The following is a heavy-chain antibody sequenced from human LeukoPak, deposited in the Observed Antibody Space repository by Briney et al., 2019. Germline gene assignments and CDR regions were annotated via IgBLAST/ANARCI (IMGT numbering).Heavy chain of an antibody. CDR2: INQGGSVK. J-gene: IGHJ4*02. V-gene: IGHV3-7*01. CDR1: GFSFRDFW. D-gene: IGHD5-12*01. Sequence: GGSLRLSCAASGFSFRDFWMTWVRQAPGKGLEWVANINQGGSVKYYVDSVKGRFTISRDDAKSSLYVQMNSLRDEDTAVYYCARFGYSGWNLEYWGQGTLATVSS. CDR3: ARFGYSGWNLEY.